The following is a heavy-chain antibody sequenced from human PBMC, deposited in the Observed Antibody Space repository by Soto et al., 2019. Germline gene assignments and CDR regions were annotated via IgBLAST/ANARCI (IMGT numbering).Heavy chain of an antibody. J-gene: IGHJ5*02. CDR1: GGSISSYY. D-gene: IGHD3-22*01. V-gene: IGHV4-59*01. Sequence: SETLSLTCTVSGGSISSYYWSWIRQPLGKGLEWIGYIYYSGSTNYNPSLKSRVTISVDTSKNQFSLKLSSVTAADTAVYYCARDNPNYYDTNTNWFDPWGQGTLVTVSS. CDR3: ARDNPNYYDTNTNWFDP. CDR2: IYYSGST.